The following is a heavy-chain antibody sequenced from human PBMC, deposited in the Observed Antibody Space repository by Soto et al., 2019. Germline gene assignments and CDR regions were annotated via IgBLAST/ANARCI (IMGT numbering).Heavy chain of an antibody. Sequence: ASVKVSCKASGYTFTSYGISWVRQAPGQGLEWMGWISAYNGNTNYAQKLQGRVTMTTDTSTSTAYMELRGLRSDDTAVYYCARVRAYCSSTSCYTYDYWGQGTLVTVSS. CDR2: ISAYNGNT. CDR3: ARVRAYCSSTSCYTYDY. V-gene: IGHV1-18*01. D-gene: IGHD2-2*02. CDR1: GYTFTSYG. J-gene: IGHJ4*02.